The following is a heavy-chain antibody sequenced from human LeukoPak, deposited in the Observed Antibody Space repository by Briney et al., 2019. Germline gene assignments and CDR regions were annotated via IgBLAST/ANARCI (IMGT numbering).Heavy chain of an antibody. CDR2: ISSSGSTI. J-gene: IGHJ5*02. D-gene: IGHD3-10*01. V-gene: IGHV3-11*01. CDR1: GFTFSDYY. CDR3: ASSPRNSPYYYGSGSYLWFDP. Sequence: GGSLRLSCAASGFTFSDYYMSWIRQAPGKGLEWVSYISSSGSTIYYADSVKGRFTISRDNAKNSLYLQMNSLRAEDTAVYYCASSPRNSPYYYGSGSYLWFDPWGQGTLVTVSS.